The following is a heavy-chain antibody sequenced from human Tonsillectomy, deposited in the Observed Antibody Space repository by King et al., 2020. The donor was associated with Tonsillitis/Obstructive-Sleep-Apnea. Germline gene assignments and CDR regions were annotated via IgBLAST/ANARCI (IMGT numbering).Heavy chain of an antibody. Sequence: VQLVESGGGLVKPGRSLRLSCAASGFTFSDYYMSWIRQAPGKGLEWVSYISSSSSYTNYADSVKGRFTISRDNAKNSLYLQMNSLRAEDTAVYYCARGEYSYHPDYWGQGTLVTVSS. CDR2: ISSSSSYT. CDR3: ARGEYSYHPDY. V-gene: IGHV3-11*06. CDR1: GFTFSDYY. J-gene: IGHJ4*02. D-gene: IGHD5-18*01.